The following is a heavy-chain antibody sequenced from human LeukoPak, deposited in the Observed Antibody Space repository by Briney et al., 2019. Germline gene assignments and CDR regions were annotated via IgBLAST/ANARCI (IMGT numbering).Heavy chain of an antibody. V-gene: IGHV5-10-1*01. CDR3: ARGPRPRDLDFDY. J-gene: IGHJ4*02. CDR2: IDPSDSYT. D-gene: IGHD3-3*01. CDR1: GYSFTSYW. Sequence: GESLKIPCKGSGYSFTSYWISWVRQMLGKGLEWMGRIDPSDSYTNYSPSFQGHVTISADKSISTAYLQWSSLKASDTAMYYCARGPRPRDLDFDYWGQGTLVTVSS.